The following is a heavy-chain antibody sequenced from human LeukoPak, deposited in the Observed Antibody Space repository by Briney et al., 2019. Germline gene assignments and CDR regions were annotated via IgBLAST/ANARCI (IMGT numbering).Heavy chain of an antibody. CDR1: GFTFSSYS. Sequence: GGSLRLSCAASGFTFSSYSMNWVRQAPGKGLEWVSSISSSSYIYHADSVKGRFTISRDNAKNSLYLQMNSLRAEDTAVYYCAKDFGNSYGYENFFDYWGQGTLLTVSS. J-gene: IGHJ4*02. D-gene: IGHD5-18*01. CDR3: AKDFGNSYGYENFFDY. V-gene: IGHV3-21*01. CDR2: ISSSSYI.